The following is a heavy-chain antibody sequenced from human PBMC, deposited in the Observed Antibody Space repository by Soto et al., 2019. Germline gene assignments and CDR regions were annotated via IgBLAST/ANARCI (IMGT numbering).Heavy chain of an antibody. CDR1: GYTFTSYA. CDR3: ASSPSKQRIQH. V-gene: IGHV1-3*01. J-gene: IGHJ1*01. D-gene: IGHD6-25*01. CDR2: INAGNGNT. Sequence: QVQLVQSGAEVKKPGASVKVSCKAYGYTFTSYAMHWVRQAPGQRLEWMGWINAGNGNTKYSHKFQGRVTITRDTSASTAYMELSSLRSEDTAVYYCASSPSKQRIQHWGQGTLVTVSS.